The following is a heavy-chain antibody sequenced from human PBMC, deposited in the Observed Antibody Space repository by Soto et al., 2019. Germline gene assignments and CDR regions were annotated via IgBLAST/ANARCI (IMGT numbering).Heavy chain of an antibody. J-gene: IGHJ6*02. Sequence: QGRLGQSGAEGKRPGAPVKVSCRASGSTFPNSFSHGGRRAPHRALEGWGLLSPYDGSTIYVRSLQGRVTMTSDTSTSTVYMELSSLRSEDTAVYYCARGDGRGSSGFYYYYGMDVWGHGTTVTVSS. CDR3: ARGDGRGSSGFYYYYGMDV. V-gene: IGHV1-46*01. CDR1: GSTFPNSF. CDR2: LSPYDGST. D-gene: IGHD6-25*01.